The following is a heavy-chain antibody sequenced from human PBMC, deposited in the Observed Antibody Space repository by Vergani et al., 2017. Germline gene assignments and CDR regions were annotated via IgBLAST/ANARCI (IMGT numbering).Heavy chain of an antibody. Sequence: EVQLLESGGGLVQPGGSLRLSCAASGFTFSSYAMSWVRQAPGKGLEWVSAIYSGGSTYYADSVKGRFTISRDNSKNTLYLQMNSLRAEDTAVYYCATSADGSGSYYYYGMDVWGQGTTVTVSS. V-gene: IGHV3-66*01. CDR3: ATSADGSGSYYYYGMDV. D-gene: IGHD3-10*01. CDR1: GFTFSSYA. J-gene: IGHJ6*02. CDR2: IYSGGST.